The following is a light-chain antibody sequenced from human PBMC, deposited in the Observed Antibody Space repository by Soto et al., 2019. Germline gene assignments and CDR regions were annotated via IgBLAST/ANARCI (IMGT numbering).Light chain of an antibody. Sequence: QSVLTQPPSASGSPGQSVTISCTGTSSDVGGYNYVSWYQQHPGKAPKLMIYEVSKRPSGVPYRFSGSKSGNTASLTVSGLQAEDEADYYCSSYAGSNNLVFGGGTQLPVL. CDR2: EVS. CDR1: SSDVGGYNY. CDR3: SSYAGSNNLV. V-gene: IGLV2-8*01. J-gene: IGLJ2*01.